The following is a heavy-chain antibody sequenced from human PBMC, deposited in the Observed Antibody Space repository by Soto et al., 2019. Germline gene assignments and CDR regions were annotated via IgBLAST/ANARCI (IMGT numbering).Heavy chain of an antibody. CDR3: ARDRVESGYPEYFQH. Sequence: GGSLRLSCADSGLSFSSYGMHWVRQAPGEGLEWVAAISYDGSNKNYLASVEGRFTISRDNSKNTLYLQMNSLRAEDTAVYYCARDRVESGYPEYFQHWGQGTLVTVSS. J-gene: IGHJ1*01. CDR1: GLSFSSYG. D-gene: IGHD3-22*01. V-gene: IGHV3-30*03. CDR2: ISYDGSNK.